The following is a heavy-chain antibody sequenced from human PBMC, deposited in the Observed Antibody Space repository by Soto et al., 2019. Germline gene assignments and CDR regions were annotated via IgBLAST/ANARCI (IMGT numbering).Heavy chain of an antibody. CDR2: IIPIFGTP. D-gene: IGHD5-12*01. J-gene: IGHJ4*02. CDR1: GVTFSRQD. CDR3: ATNEGRDGYSFGY. Sequence: SVKVSCKASGVTFSRQDMRWVRQAPGQGLEWMGGIIPIFGTPQYAEKFQDRVTITADESTSTAYMELSSLTSEDTAVYYCATNEGRDGYSFGYWGQGT. V-gene: IGHV1-69*13.